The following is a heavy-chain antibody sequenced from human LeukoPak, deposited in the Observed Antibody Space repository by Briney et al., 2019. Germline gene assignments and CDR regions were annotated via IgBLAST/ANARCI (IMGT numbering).Heavy chain of an antibody. J-gene: IGHJ6*03. D-gene: IGHD4/OR15-4a*01. V-gene: IGHV4-38-2*02. Sequence: SEILSLTCTVSGYSISTGYYWGWIRQPPGKGLEWIGSIYHSGNTYYNPSLKSRVTISVDTSKNQFSLKLSSVTAADTAVYYCARAYDYRGYFFYYYTDVWGKGTTVTVSS. CDR3: ARAYDYRGYFFYYYTDV. CDR2: IYHSGNT. CDR1: GYSISTGYY.